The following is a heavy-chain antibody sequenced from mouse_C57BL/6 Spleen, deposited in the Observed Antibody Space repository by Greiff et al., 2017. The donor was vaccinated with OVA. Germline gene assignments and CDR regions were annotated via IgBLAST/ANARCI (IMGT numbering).Heavy chain of an antibody. CDR1: GYAFSSYW. J-gene: IGHJ4*01. CDR2: IYPGDGDT. Sequence: VQLQQSGAELVKPGASVKISCKASGYAFSSYWMNWVKQRPGKGLEWIGQIYPGDGDTNYNGKFKGKATLTADKSSSTAYMQLSSLTSEDSAVYFCARRGGSSYPMDFWGQGTSVTVSS. CDR3: ARRGGSSYPMDF. V-gene: IGHV1-80*01. D-gene: IGHD1-1*01.